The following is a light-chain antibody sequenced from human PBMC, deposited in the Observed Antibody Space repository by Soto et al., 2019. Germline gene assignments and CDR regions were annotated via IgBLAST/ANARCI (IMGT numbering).Light chain of an antibody. CDR2: AAS. J-gene: IGKJ2*02. CDR3: QQSYSTPRT. Sequence: DIQMTQAPSSLSASVGDRVTITCRASQSISSYLNWDQQKPGKAPKLLIYAASSLQSGVPSRFSGSVSGTDFTLTISSLQPEDFATYYCQQSYSTPRTFGQGTKLEIK. V-gene: IGKV1-39*01. CDR1: QSISSY.